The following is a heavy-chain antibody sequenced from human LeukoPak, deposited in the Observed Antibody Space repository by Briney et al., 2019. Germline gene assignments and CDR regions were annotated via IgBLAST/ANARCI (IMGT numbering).Heavy chain of an antibody. Sequence: PSETLSLTCTVSGYSISSGYFWGWIRQPPGKGLEWIGSIYYSGSTYYNPSLKSRVTISVDTSKNQFSLKLSSVTAADTAVYYCARDDSSGYYVDYWGQGTLVTVSS. CDR2: IYYSGST. J-gene: IGHJ4*02. D-gene: IGHD3-22*01. CDR1: GYSISSGYF. CDR3: ARDDSSGYYVDY. V-gene: IGHV4-38-2*02.